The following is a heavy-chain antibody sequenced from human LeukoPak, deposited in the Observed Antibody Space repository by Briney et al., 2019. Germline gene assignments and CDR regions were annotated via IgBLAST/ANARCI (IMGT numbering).Heavy chain of an antibody. CDR1: GFTFSSYA. Sequence: GGSLRLSCAASGFTFSSYAMSWVRQAPGKGLDWVSAISGSGGSTYYADSVKGRFTISRDNSKNTLYLQMNSLRAEDTAVYYCAKFLPTHIVVANYYFDYWGQGTLVTVSS. V-gene: IGHV3-23*01. J-gene: IGHJ4*02. CDR3: AKFLPTHIVVANYYFDY. CDR2: ISGSGGST. D-gene: IGHD2-21*01.